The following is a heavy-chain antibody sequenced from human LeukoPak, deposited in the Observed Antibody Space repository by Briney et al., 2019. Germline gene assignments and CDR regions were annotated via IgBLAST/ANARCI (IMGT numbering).Heavy chain of an antibody. D-gene: IGHD3-3*01. Sequence: GGSLRLSCAASGFTFSSYEMNWVRQAPGKGLEWVSYISSSGSTIYYADSVTGRFTIARDNAKNSLYLQMNSLRAEDTAVYYCARDGGYYFDYWGQGTLVTVSS. CDR3: ARDGGYYFDY. CDR1: GFTFSSYE. J-gene: IGHJ4*02. V-gene: IGHV3-48*03. CDR2: ISSSGSTI.